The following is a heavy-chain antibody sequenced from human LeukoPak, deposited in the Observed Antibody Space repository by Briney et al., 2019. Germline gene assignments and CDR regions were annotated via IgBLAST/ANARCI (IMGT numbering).Heavy chain of an antibody. Sequence: GGSLRLSCAASGFTFDDYAMHWVRQAPGKGVEWVSGISWNSGSIGYADSVKGRFTISRDNAKNSLYLQMNSLRAEDTALYYCAKGYCSSTSCREDYWGQGTLVTVSS. CDR1: GFTFDDYA. CDR2: ISWNSGSI. J-gene: IGHJ4*02. D-gene: IGHD2-2*01. CDR3: AKGYCSSTSCREDY. V-gene: IGHV3-9*01.